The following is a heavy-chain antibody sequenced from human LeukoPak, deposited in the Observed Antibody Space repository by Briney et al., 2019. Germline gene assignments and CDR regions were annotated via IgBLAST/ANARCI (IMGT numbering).Heavy chain of an antibody. V-gene: IGHV3-53*01. D-gene: IGHD6-6*01. CDR2: IYTGVST. Sequence: PGGSLRLSCAASGFTVSNNYMSWVRQAPGKGLEWVSVIYTGVSTYYAASVKGRFAISRDNSKNTLYLQMNSLRAEDTGVYYCARVRPHPIIDVWGKGTTVTVSS. CDR1: GFTVSNNY. J-gene: IGHJ6*03. CDR3: ARVRPHPIIDV.